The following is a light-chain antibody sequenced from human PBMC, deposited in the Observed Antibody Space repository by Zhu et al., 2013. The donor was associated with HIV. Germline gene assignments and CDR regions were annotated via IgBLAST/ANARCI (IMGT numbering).Light chain of an antibody. CDR3: CSYVTGEVSVV. V-gene: IGLV2-14*01. CDR2: EVS. CDR1: SSDVGGYNY. J-gene: IGLJ2*01. Sequence: QSALTQPASVSGSPGQSITISCTGTSSDVGGYNYVSWFQQHPGKAPKLMIYEVSNRPSGVSHRFSGSKSGSTASLTISGLRTEDEADYYCCSYVTGEVSVVFGGGTKLTVL.